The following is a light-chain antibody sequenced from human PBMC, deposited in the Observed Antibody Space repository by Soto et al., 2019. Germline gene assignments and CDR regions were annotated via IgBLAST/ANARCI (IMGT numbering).Light chain of an antibody. J-gene: IGKJ4*01. CDR3: QQLGT. CDR2: AAS. Sequence: AIRMTQSPSSLSASTGDRVTITCRASQGISSYLAWYQQKPGKAPKLLIYAASTLQSGVPSRFSGSGSGTDFTLTISSLEPEDFAVYYCQQLGTFGGGTKVDIK. CDR1: QGISSY. V-gene: IGKV1-8*01.